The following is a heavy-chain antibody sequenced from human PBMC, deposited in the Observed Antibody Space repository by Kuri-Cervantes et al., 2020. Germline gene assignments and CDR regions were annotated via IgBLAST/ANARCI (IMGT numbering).Heavy chain of an antibody. CDR1: GGSFSGYY. V-gene: IGHV4-34*01. Sequence: ESLKISCAVYGGSFSGYYWSWIRQPPGKGLEWIGEINHSGSTNYNPSLKSRVTISVDTSKNQFSLKLSSVTAADTAVYYCARVGLWRAMVRGVIYDYWGQGTLVTVSS. D-gene: IGHD3-10*01. J-gene: IGHJ4*02. CDR3: ARVGLWRAMVRGVIYDY. CDR2: INHSGST.